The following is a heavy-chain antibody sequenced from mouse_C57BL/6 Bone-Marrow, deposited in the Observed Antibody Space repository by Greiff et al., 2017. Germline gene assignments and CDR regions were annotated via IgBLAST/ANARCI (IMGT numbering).Heavy chain of an antibody. CDR3: VSASLLDY. CDR2: IRSKSSNYST. D-gene: IGHD6-1*01. J-gene: IGHJ2*01. V-gene: IGHV10-3*01. Sequence: DAGGGLVQPKGSLKLSCAAPGFTFNTYAMHWVRQAPGKGLEWVARIRSKSSNYSTYYVDSVKDRFTISRYDSQSMLYLQMNNLEAEETAMCSCVSASLLDYWGQGTTLTVSS. CDR1: GFTFNTYA.